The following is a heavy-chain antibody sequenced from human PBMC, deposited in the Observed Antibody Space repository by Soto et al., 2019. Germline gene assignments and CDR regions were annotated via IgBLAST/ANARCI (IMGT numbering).Heavy chain of an antibody. D-gene: IGHD3-10*01. J-gene: IGHJ5*02. Sequence: ASVKVSCKVSGYTLTELSMHWVRQAPGKGLEWMGGFDPEDGETIYAQKFQGRVTMTEDTSTDTAYMELSSLRSEDTAVYYCATDRVRGGIGWESPDNWFDPWGQGTLVTVSS. CDR2: FDPEDGET. CDR3: ATDRVRGGIGWESPDNWFDP. CDR1: GYTLTELS. V-gene: IGHV1-24*01.